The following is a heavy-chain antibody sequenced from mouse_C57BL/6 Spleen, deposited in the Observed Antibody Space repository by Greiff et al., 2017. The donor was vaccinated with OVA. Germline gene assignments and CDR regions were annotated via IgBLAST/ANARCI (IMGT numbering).Heavy chain of an antibody. CDR3: ARAGLWDGKAMDY. CDR1: GYSITSGYY. J-gene: IGHJ4*01. V-gene: IGHV3-6*01. Sequence: EVKLVESGPGLVKPSQSLSLTCSVTGYSITSGYYWNWIRQFPGNKLEWMGYISYDGSNNYNPSLKNRISITRDTSKNQFFLKLNSVTTEDTATYYCARAGLWDGKAMDYWGQGTSVTVSS. CDR2: ISYDGSN. D-gene: IGHD4-1*01.